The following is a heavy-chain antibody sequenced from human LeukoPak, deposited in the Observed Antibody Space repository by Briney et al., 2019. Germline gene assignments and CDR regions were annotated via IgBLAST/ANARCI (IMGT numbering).Heavy chain of an antibody. CDR3: ARAARLRITLVRLIHAAFDM. Sequence: SSETPSLTCTVSGGSISSNSYYWGWIRQPPGKGLEWIGSLYYAGNTFLNPTLDSRVTITVDKSKNQFSLKLRSATAADTAVYYCARAARLRITLVRLIHAAFDMWGQGTMVTVSS. D-gene: IGHD3-10*01. J-gene: IGHJ3*02. CDR1: GGSISSNSYY. CDR2: LYYAGNT. V-gene: IGHV4-39*02.